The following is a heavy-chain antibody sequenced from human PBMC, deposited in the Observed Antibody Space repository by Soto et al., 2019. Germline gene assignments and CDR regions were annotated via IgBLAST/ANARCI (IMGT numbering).Heavy chain of an antibody. Sequence: GGSLRLSCTASGFTFSSHSFNWVRQAPGHGLEWVAYISSRSSLILYADSVRGRFVISRDNALNSLYLHMNSPRDEDTATYYCVRERGEYDSGWFLDRWGQGTPVPVFS. CDR1: GFTFSSHS. V-gene: IGHV3-48*02. J-gene: IGHJ5*02. CDR2: ISSRSSLI. D-gene: IGHD6-19*01. CDR3: VRERGEYDSGWFLDR.